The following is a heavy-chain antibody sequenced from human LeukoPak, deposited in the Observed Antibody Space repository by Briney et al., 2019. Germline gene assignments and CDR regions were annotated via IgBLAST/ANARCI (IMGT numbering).Heavy chain of an antibody. CDR2: INSDGSST. V-gene: IGHV3-74*01. J-gene: IGHJ4*02. Sequence: GGSLRLSCAASGFTFSSYWMHWVRPAPGKGLVWVSRINSDGSSTSYADSVKGRFTISRDNAKNTLYLQMNSLRAEDTAVYYCARGDSSGYFGVVDYWGQGTLVTVSS. D-gene: IGHD3-22*01. CDR3: ARGDSSGYFGVVDY. CDR1: GFTFSSYW.